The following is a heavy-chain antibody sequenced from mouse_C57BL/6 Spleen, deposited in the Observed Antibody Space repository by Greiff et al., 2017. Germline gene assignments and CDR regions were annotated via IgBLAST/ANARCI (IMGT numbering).Heavy chain of an antibody. Sequence: VQLQQPGAELVKPGASVKMSCKASGYTFTSYWITWVKQRPGQGLEWIGDIYPGSGSTNYNEKFKSKATLTGDPSSSTACMQLSSLTSEDSAVYCCARAEDAYAMDYWGQGTSVTVSS. J-gene: IGHJ4*01. CDR2: IYPGSGST. CDR3: ARAEDAYAMDY. CDR1: GYTFTSYW. V-gene: IGHV1-55*01.